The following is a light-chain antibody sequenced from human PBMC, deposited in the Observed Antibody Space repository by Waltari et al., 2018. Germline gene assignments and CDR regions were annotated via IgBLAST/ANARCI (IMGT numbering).Light chain of an antibody. V-gene: IGLV1-44*01. J-gene: IGLJ3*02. CDR3: AAWDDSLNGWV. Sequence: QSVLTQPPSASGTPGQRVTISCSGSSSNIGSNTVTWYQQLPGTAPKLLIYINNQRPSGVPDRFSGSKSGTSASLAISGLQSEDEADYYCAAWDDSLNGWVFGGGTKLTVL. CDR1: SSNIGSNT. CDR2: INN.